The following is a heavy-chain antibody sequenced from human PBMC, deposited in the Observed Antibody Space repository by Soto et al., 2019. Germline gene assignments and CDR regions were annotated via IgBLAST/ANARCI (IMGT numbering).Heavy chain of an antibody. CDR2: ISYDGSNK. CDR1: GFTFSSYA. D-gene: IGHD2-2*02. J-gene: IGHJ6*02. V-gene: IGHV3-30-3*01. CDR3: ARDPRYCSSTSCYRGYGMDV. Sequence: ESGGGVVQPGRSLRLSCAASGFTFSSYAMHWVRQAAGKGLEWVAIISYDGSNKYYADSVKGRFTISRDNSKNTLYLQMNSLRAEDTAVYYCARDPRYCSSTSCYRGYGMDVWGQGTTVTVSS.